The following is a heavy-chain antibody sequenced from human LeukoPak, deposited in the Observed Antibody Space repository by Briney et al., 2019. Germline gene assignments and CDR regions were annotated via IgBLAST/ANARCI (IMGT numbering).Heavy chain of an antibody. CDR1: GYDFAGYW. D-gene: IGHD2-2*03. V-gene: IGHV5-51*01. CDR2: IYPGDSHT. CDR3: ARLNGYCSSTSCYGAFDI. J-gene: IGHJ3*02. Sequence: GESLKISCQVSGYDFAGYWIAWVRRMPGKGLEWMGIIYPGDSHTTYSPSLQGRVTISADKSISTAYLQWSSLKASDTAMYYCARLNGYCSSTSCYGAFDIWGQGTMVTVSS.